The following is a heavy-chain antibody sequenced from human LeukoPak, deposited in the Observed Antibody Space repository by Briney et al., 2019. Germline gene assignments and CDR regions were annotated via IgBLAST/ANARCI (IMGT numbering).Heavy chain of an antibody. CDR2: IIPILGIA. V-gene: IGHV1-69*04. CDR3: ARVKDGSGSYLAFDI. D-gene: IGHD3-10*01. J-gene: IGHJ3*02. Sequence: SVKVSCKASGYTFTSYYMHWVRQAPGQGLEWMGRIIPILGIANYAQKFQGRVTITADKSTSTAYMELSSLRSEDTAVYYCARVKDGSGSYLAFDIWGQGTMVTVSS. CDR1: GYTFTSYY.